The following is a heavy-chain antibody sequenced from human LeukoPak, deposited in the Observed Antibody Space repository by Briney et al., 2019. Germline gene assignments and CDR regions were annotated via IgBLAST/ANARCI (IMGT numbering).Heavy chain of an antibody. V-gene: IGHV3-30-3*01. CDR2: ISYDGSNK. Sequence: PGRSLRLSCAASGFTFSNYAMHWVRQAPGKGLEWLAVISYDGSNKYYADSVKGRFTISRDNSKNTLYPQMNSLRAEDTAVYYCARDDYGDYGLLDYWGQGTLVTVSS. D-gene: IGHD4-17*01. J-gene: IGHJ4*02. CDR3: ARDDYGDYGLLDY. CDR1: GFTFSNYA.